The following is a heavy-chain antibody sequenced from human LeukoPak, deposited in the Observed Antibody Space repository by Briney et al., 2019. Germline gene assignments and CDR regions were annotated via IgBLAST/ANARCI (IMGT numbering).Heavy chain of an antibody. CDR3: ATRSVSAPT. D-gene: IGHD6-19*01. CDR2: ISGSGGST. J-gene: IGHJ5*02. Sequence: GGSLRLSCAASGFTFSSYAMSWVRQAPGKGLEWVTTISGSGGSTYYAGSVKGRFTISRDKSTNTLYLQMNGLRAEDTAFYYCATRSVSAPTWGQGILVTVSS. V-gene: IGHV3-23*01. CDR1: GFTFSSYA.